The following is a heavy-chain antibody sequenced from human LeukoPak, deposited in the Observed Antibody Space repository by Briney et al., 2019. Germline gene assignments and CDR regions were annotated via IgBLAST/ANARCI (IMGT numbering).Heavy chain of an antibody. J-gene: IGHJ4*02. Sequence: ASVKVSCKASGYTFTSYAMHWVRQAPGQRLEWMGWINAGNGNTKYSQKFQGRVTMTRDTSISTAYMELSRLRSDDTAVYYCARVQGSSSWYPFDYWGQGTLVTVSS. CDR1: GYTFTSYA. V-gene: IGHV1-3*01. D-gene: IGHD6-13*01. CDR3: ARVQGSSSWYPFDY. CDR2: INAGNGNT.